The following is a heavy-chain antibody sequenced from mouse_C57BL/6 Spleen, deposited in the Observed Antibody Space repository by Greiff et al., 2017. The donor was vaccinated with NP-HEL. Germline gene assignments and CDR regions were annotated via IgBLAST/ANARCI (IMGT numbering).Heavy chain of an antibody. CDR2: IDPATGGT. CDR3: TRWLLDAMDY. Sequence: VQLQQSGAELVRPGASVTLSCKASGYTFTDYEMHWVKQTPVHGLEWIGAIDPATGGTAYNQKFKGKAILTADKSSSTAYMELRSLTSEDSAVYYCTRWLLDAMDYWGQGTSVTVSS. J-gene: IGHJ4*01. D-gene: IGHD2-3*01. V-gene: IGHV1-15*01. CDR1: GYTFTDYE.